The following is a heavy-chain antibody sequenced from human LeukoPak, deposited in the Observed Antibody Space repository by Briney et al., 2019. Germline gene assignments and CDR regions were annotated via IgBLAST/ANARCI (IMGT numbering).Heavy chain of an antibody. D-gene: IGHD2-8*01. V-gene: IGHV3-74*01. CDR1: GFTFSTYW. J-gene: IGHJ4*02. Sequence: GGSLRLSCAASGFTFSTYWMQWVRQAPGKGLVWVSRINNDGSGTTYADSVKGRFTISRDNPKNTVFLQMNSLRAEDTAVYYCARDADGPGSLIDYWGQGALDTVSS. CDR3: ARDADGPGSLIDY. CDR2: INNDGSGT.